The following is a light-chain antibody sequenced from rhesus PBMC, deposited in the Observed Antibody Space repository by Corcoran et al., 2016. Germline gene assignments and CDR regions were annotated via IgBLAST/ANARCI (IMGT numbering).Light chain of an antibody. Sequence: DIQMTQSPSSLSASVGDTVTISCRARQSISTWLDWYQQKPEKAPKLLIYKASSLQSGVPSRFSGSGSGTDFTLTISSLQPEDFATYYCLQYSSSPRTFGQGTKVEIK. CDR1: QSISTW. J-gene: IGKJ1*01. CDR3: LQYSSSPRT. CDR2: KAS. V-gene: IGKV1-22*01.